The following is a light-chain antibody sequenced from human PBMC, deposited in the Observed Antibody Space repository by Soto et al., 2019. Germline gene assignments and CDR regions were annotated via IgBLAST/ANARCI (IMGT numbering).Light chain of an antibody. CDR1: NSNIGSNT. V-gene: IGLV1-44*01. CDR2: SNN. J-gene: IGLJ3*02. CDR3: ATWDDSLNGHWV. Sequence: QSVLTQPPSASGTPGQRVTISCSGSNSNIGSNTVTWYQQLPGTAPKVLIYSNNQRPSGVPDRFSGSKSGTSASLAISGLQSEDDADYYCATWDDSLNGHWVFGGGTKLTVL.